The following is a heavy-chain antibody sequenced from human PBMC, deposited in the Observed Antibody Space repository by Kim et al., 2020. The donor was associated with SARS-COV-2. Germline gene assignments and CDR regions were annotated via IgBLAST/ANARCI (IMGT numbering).Heavy chain of an antibody. Sequence: QKLQGRVTMTTDTSTSTAYMELRSLRSDDTAVYYCARDGGSSWVEPIFDYWGQGTLVTVSS. D-gene: IGHD6-13*01. J-gene: IGHJ4*02. V-gene: IGHV1-18*01. CDR3: ARDGGSSWVEPIFDY.